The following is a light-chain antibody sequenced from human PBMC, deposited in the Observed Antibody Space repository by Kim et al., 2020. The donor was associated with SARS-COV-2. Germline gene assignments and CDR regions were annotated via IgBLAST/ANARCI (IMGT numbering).Light chain of an antibody. V-gene: IGLV1-40*01. CDR2: DHS. CDR1: SPSLGTRYD. J-gene: IGLJ3*02. CDR3: QSYDSSLSGWV. Sequence: QSVTISCTGSSPSLGTRYDVHWYQQLPGTAPKLLIYDHSNRPSGVPDRFSGSKSGTSASLAITGLQAEDEADYYCQSYDSSLSGWVFGGGTKVTVL.